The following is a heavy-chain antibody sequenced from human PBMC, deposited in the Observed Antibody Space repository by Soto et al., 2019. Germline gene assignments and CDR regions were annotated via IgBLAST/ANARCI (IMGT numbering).Heavy chain of an antibody. CDR2: ISYDGSNK. D-gene: IGHD1-7*01. V-gene: IGHV3-30*18. CDR3: AKVGSITGTTSHDYYGMDV. CDR1: GFTFSSYG. J-gene: IGHJ6*02. Sequence: SLRLSCAASGFTFSSYGMHWVRQAPGKGLEWVAVISYDGSNKYYADSVKGRFTISRDNSKNTLYLQMNSLRAEDTAVYYCAKVGSITGTTSHDYYGMDVWGQGTTVTVSS.